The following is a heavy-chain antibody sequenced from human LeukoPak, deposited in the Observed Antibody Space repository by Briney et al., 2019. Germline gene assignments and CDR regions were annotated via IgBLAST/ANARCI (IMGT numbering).Heavy chain of an antibody. D-gene: IGHD6-13*01. CDR3: ARDEYSNSWVPDC. CDR1: GFTFSSYW. Sequence: PGGSLRLSCAASGFTFSSYWMSWVRQAPGKGLEWVANIKQDGSEKYYVDSVKGRFTISRDNAKNSLYLQMNSLRAEDTAVYYCARDEYSNSWVPDCWGQGTMVTVAS. J-gene: IGHJ3*01. V-gene: IGHV3-7*03. CDR2: IKQDGSEK.